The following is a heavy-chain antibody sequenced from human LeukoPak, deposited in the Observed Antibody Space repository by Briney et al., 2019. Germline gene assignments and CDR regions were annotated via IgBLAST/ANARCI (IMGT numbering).Heavy chain of an antibody. D-gene: IGHD6-19*01. CDR1: GFTFGDYV. CDR3: TSPVAWTVAGNY. CDR2: IRSKAYGGTT. V-gene: IGHV3-49*03. Sequence: GGSLRLSCSTSGFTFGDYVMSWFRQAPGKGLEWIGFIRSKAYGGTTEYAASVKDRFTISRDDSKSIAYLQMNSLKTEDTAVYYCTSPVAWTVAGNYWGQGTLVTVSS. J-gene: IGHJ4*02.